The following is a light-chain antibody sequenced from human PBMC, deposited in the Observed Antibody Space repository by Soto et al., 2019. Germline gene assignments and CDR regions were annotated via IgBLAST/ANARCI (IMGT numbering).Light chain of an antibody. Sequence: EIVFTQSPGTLSLSPGERATLSCRASQSVSNNYLAWYQQKPGQAPRLLIYGASNTATGTPDRFSGSGSGTDFTLTISRLEPEDLAVYYCQQYGNSGTFGQGTKVDIK. J-gene: IGKJ1*01. CDR1: QSVSNNY. CDR3: QQYGNSGT. V-gene: IGKV3-20*01. CDR2: GAS.